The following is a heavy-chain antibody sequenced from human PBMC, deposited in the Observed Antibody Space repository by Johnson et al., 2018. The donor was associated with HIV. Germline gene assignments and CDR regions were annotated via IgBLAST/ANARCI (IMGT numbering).Heavy chain of an antibody. CDR2: INWDGDST. J-gene: IGHJ3*02. V-gene: IGHV3-43D*03. CDR1: RFTFDDYA. Sequence: VQLVESGGGVVQPGRSLRLSCETSRFTFDDYAMHWVRQAPGKGLEWVSLINWDGDSTYYADSVKGRFTISRDNSKNTLYLQMNSLRAEDTAVYYCAKTAAADAFDIWGQGTMVTVSS. D-gene: IGHD2-2*01. CDR3: AKTAAADAFDI.